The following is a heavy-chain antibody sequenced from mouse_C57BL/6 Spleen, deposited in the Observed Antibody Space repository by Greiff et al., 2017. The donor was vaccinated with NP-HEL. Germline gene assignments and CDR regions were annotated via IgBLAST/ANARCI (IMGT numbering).Heavy chain of an antibody. CDR3: ARREEGIWYFDV. CDR1: GYTFTSYW. CDR2: IHPNSGST. Sequence: QVQLQQPGAELVKPGASVKLSCKASGYTFTSYWMHWVKQRPGQGLEWIGMIHPNSGSTNYNEKFKSKATLTVDKSSSTAYMQLSSLTSEDSAVYYCARREEGIWYFDVWGTGTTVTVSS. J-gene: IGHJ1*03. V-gene: IGHV1-64*01.